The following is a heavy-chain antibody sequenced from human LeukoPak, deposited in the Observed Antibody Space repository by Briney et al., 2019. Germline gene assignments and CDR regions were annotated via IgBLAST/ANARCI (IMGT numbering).Heavy chain of an antibody. D-gene: IGHD2-2*01. CDR1: GYTFTGYY. CDR3: ARAPRYCSSTSCYSPFDC. Sequence: ASVKVSCKASGYTFTGYYMHWVRQAPGQGLEWMGWINPNSGGTNYAQKFQGWVTMTRDTSISTAYMELSRLRSDDTAVYYCARAPRYCSSTSCYSPFDCWGQGTLVTVSS. J-gene: IGHJ4*02. CDR2: INPNSGGT. V-gene: IGHV1-2*04.